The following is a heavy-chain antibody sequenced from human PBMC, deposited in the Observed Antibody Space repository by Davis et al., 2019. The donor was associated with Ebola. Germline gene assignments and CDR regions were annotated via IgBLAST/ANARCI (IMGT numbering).Heavy chain of an antibody. D-gene: IGHD4-17*01. CDR3: ARGNYGDYIVLYYYNMDV. V-gene: IGHV4-59*01. CDR2: IYHGGNT. CDR1: GGSITNYF. J-gene: IGHJ6*02. Sequence: SETLSLTCTVSGGSITNYFWSWIRQPPGKGLEWIGFIYHGGNTNYNPSLKSRVTMSVDTSKNQFSLKLSSVTAADTAVYYCARGNYGDYIVLYYYNMDVWGQGTTITVSS.